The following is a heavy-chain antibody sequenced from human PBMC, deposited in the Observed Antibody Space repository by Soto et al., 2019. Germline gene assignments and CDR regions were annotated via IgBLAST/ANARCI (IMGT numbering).Heavy chain of an antibody. CDR3: ARDREDYYDSSGYLDY. D-gene: IGHD3-22*01. CDR1: GDSVSSNSAA. Sequence: PSQSLSLTCAISGDSVSSNSAAWNWIRQSPSRDLEWLGRTYYRSKWYNDYAVSVKSRITINPDTSKNQFSLQLNSVTPEDTAVYYCARDREDYYDSSGYLDYWGEGTLVTVSS. V-gene: IGHV6-1*01. CDR2: TYYRSKWYN. J-gene: IGHJ4*02.